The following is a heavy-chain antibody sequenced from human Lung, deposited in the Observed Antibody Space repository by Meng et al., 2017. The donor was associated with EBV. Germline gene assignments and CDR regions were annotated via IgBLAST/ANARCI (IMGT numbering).Heavy chain of an antibody. Sequence: QGPLQGSGPGLVKPSGTLSPPCTVSGDSISSDIWWSWVRQPPGKGLEWIGEVYHRGDTNYNPSLKSRVVISVDRSKNQFSLNLSSVTAADTAVYYCGRDQGRQLINHWGQGTLVTVSS. CDR1: GDSISSDIW. CDR2: VYHRGDT. CDR3: GRDQGRQLINH. J-gene: IGHJ4*02. V-gene: IGHV4-4*02. D-gene: IGHD1-1*01.